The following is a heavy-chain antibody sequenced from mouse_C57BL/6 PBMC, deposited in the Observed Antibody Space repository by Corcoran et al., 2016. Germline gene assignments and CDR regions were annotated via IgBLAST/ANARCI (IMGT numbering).Heavy chain of an antibody. CDR1: GFTFTDYY. Sequence: EVQLQQSGPVLVKPGPSVTISCKASGFTFTDYYMPWVKQSHGKSLEWIGLVYPYNGGPSYNQKFKGKATLTVDTSSSTAYMELNSLTSEDSAVDYCARAHYYGSSYFDYWGQGTTLTVSS. CDR2: VYPYNGGP. V-gene: IGHV1-36*01. J-gene: IGHJ2*01. CDR3: ARAHYYGSSYFDY. D-gene: IGHD1-1*01.